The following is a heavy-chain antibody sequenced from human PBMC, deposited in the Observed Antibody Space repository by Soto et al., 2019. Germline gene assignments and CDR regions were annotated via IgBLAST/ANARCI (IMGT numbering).Heavy chain of an antibody. J-gene: IGHJ6*02. CDR3: ARSNSNYAYYYGMDI. CDR2: IDPSDSYT. CDR1: GYSFTSYW. Sequence: GESLKISCKGSGYSFTSYWISWVRQMPGKGLEWMGRIDPSDSYTNYSPSFQGHVTISADKSISTAYLQWSSLEASDTAMYYCARSNSNYAYYYGMDIWGQGTTVTVS. D-gene: IGHD4-4*01. V-gene: IGHV5-10-1*01.